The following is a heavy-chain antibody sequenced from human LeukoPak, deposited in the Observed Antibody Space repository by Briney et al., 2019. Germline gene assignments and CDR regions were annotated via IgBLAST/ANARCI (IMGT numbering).Heavy chain of an antibody. V-gene: IGHV1-46*01. CDR3: ARDLHYDFWSGYYSYYYGMDV. D-gene: IGHD3-3*01. Sequence: ASVKVSCKASGYTFTSYYMHWVRQAPGQGLEWMGIINPSGGSTSYAQKFQGRVTMTRDTSTSTVYMELSSLRSEDTAVYYCARDLHYDFWSGYYSYYYGMDVWGQGTTVTVSS. CDR1: GYTFTSYY. J-gene: IGHJ6*02. CDR2: INPSGGST.